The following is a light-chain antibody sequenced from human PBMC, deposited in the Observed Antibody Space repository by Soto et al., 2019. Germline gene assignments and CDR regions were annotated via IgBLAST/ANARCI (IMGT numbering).Light chain of an antibody. CDR2: EGS. J-gene: IGLJ1*01. CDR1: SSDVGNYDL. Sequence: QSVLTQPASVSGSPGQSITISCTGTSSDVGNYDLVSWYQQHPGKAPKLIIYEGSKRPSGLSNRFSGSKSGNTASLTISGLQAEDEADYYCCSYAGNSTPYVFGTGTKV. CDR3: CSYAGNSTPYV. V-gene: IGLV2-23*01.